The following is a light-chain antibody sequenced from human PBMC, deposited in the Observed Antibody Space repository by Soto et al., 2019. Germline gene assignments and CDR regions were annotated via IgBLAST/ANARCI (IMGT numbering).Light chain of an antibody. CDR1: QSFTTR. CDR2: GAS. J-gene: IGKJ5*01. Sequence: IVLTQSPGTLSLSPGERVTLSCRASQSFTTRLAFYQHKPGQAPTLLMSGASNRASGVPVRFSGSGSGTDFTLTITRLEPEDFALYYCQQYGGSPITFGLGTRLEIK. CDR3: QQYGGSPIT. V-gene: IGKV3-20*01.